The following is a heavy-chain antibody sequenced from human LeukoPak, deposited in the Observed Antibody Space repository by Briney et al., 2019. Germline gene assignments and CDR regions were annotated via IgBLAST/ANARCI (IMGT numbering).Heavy chain of an antibody. J-gene: IGHJ6*03. CDR3: TRVGEGRYCQYYYMDV. V-gene: IGHV3-64*01. CDR2: ISKNGGNT. D-gene: IGHD6-19*01. Sequence: PGGSLRLSCAASGFTLSSYAMHWVRQAPGKGLEYVSAISKNGGNTYYANPVKGRFSISRDNSKNTLYLQMGSLRTEDMAVYYCTRVGEGRYCQYYYMDVWGKGTTVTVSS. CDR1: GFTLSSYA.